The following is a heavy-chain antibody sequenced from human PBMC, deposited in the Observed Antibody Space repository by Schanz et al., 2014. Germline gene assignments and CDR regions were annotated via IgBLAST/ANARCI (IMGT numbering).Heavy chain of an antibody. CDR2: ISYDGSKK. Sequence: VQLLESGGGLVQPGRSLRLSCAASGFMFSSYGMHWVRQAPGKGLEWVGVISYDGSKKSYADSVKGRFTISRDNSKNTLYLQMNSLRPEDTAVYYCAKYRGYYRVSGSYRELEYWGQGTPXTVSS. J-gene: IGHJ4*02. D-gene: IGHD3-10*01. V-gene: IGHV3-30*18. CDR3: AKYRGYYRVSGSYRELEY. CDR1: GFMFSSYG.